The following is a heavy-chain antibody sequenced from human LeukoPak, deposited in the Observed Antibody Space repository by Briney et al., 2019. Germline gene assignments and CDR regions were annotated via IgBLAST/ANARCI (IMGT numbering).Heavy chain of an antibody. J-gene: IGHJ4*02. CDR3: ARGQRSNYGLYRY. Sequence: SETLSLTCAVYGGSFSGYYWSWIRQPPGKGLEWIGEINHSGSTNYNPSLKSRVTMSADTPKNQFSLKMSYVTAADTAVYYCARGQRSNYGLYRYWGQGTLVTVSS. CDR2: INHSGST. CDR1: GGSFSGYY. V-gene: IGHV4-34*01. D-gene: IGHD4-11*01.